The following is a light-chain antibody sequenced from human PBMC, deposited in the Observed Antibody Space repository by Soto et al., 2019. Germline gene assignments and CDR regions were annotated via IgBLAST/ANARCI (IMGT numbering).Light chain of an antibody. Sequence: QSALTQPPSVSGSPGQSVTISCTGTSSDVGSYNRVSWYQQPPGTAPKLMIYEVSNRPSGVPARFSGSKSGNTASLTISGIQAEDEADYYCSLYTSSSTWVFGGGTKLTVL. CDR2: EVS. V-gene: IGLV2-18*01. CDR3: SLYTSSSTWV. CDR1: SSDVGSYNR. J-gene: IGLJ3*02.